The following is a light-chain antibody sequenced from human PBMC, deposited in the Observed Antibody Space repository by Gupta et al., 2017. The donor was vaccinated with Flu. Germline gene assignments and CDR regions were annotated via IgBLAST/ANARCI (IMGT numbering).Light chain of an antibody. CDR1: QNIFRF. CDR3: QQRDNTPQT. Sequence: PSSLSAFVGDRVTITCRASQNIFRFLSWYQQKPGKAPKVVIYAASRLQSGVPSRFSGSGSGTDFTLTISSLQPEDLGTYYCQQRDNTPQTFGQGTKVEIK. V-gene: IGKV1-39*01. J-gene: IGKJ1*01. CDR2: AAS.